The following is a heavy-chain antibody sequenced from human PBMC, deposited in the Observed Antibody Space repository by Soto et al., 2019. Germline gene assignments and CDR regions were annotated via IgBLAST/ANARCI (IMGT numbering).Heavy chain of an antibody. CDR2: IYYSWST. V-gene: IGHV4-59*08. CDR3: ARHVGFSGSYYIIFDY. CDR1: GGSISSSY. J-gene: IGHJ4*02. D-gene: IGHD1-26*01. Sequence: QVQLQESGPGLVKPSETLSLTCTVSGGSISSSYWSWIRQPPGKGLEWIGYIYYSWSTNYNPSFKSRVTISVDTSKIEFSLKRSSVTAADTAVYYCARHVGFSGSYYIIFDYWGQGSLVTVSS.